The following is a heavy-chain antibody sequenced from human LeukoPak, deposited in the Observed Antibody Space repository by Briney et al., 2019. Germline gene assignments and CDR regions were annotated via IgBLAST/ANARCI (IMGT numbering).Heavy chain of an antibody. CDR2: IYYSGST. J-gene: IGHJ5*02. D-gene: IGHD3-16*02. V-gene: IGHV4-4*02. CDR1: GGSISSSNW. Sequence: SSGTLSLTCAVSGGSISSSNWWSWIRQPPGKGLEWIGYIYYSGSTNYNPPLKSRVTISVDTSKNQFSLKLSSVTAADTAVYYCARAGSYDYVWGSYRVNWFDPWGQGTLVTVSS. CDR3: ARAGSYDYVWGSYRVNWFDP.